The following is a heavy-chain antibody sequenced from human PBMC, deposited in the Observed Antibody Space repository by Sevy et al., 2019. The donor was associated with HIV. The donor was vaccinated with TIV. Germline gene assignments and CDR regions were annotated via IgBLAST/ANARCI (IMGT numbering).Heavy chain of an antibody. D-gene: IGHD6-6*01. CDR2: ISGSGGST. J-gene: IGHJ6*02. V-gene: IGHV3-23*01. CDR3: AKLTGPTPSTLAAPQYYYYYYGMDV. Sequence: GGSLRLSCAASGFTFSSYAMSWVRQAPGKGLEWVSAISGSGGSTYYADSVKGRFTISRDNSKNTLYLQMNSLRAEDTAVYYCAKLTGPTPSTLAAPQYYYYYYGMDVWGPGTTVTVSS. CDR1: GFTFSSYA.